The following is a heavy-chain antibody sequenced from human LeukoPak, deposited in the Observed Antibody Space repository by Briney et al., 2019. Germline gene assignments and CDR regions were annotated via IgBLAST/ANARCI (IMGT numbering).Heavy chain of an antibody. J-gene: IGHJ5*02. Sequence: PGGSLRLSCAASGFTFSSYWMSWARQAPGKGLEWVANIKQDGSGKYYVDSVKGRFTISRDNAKNSLYLQMNSLRAADTAVYYCARGFSSGYDSVWFDPWGQGTLVTVSS. CDR2: IKQDGSGK. V-gene: IGHV3-7*03. D-gene: IGHD5-12*01. CDR3: ARGFSSGYDSVWFDP. CDR1: GFTFSSYW.